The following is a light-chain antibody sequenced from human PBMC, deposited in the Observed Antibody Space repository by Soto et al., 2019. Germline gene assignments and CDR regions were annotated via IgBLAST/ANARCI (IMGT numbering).Light chain of an antibody. J-gene: IGLJ1*01. CDR1: SSDVGGYNY. Sequence: QPVLTQLPSASGSPGQSVTISCTGTSSDVGGYNYVSWYQQYPGKAPKLLIYEVTRRPSGVSDRFSGSKSGNTASLTVSGLQAEDEADYYCSSYAGSDNQGVDVFGTGTKVTVL. V-gene: IGLV2-8*01. CDR3: SSYAGSDNQGVDV. CDR2: EVT.